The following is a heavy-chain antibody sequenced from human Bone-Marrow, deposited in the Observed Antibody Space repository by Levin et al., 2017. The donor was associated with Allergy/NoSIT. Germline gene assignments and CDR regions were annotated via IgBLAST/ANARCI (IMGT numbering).Heavy chain of an antibody. D-gene: IGHD7-27*01. Sequence: PGGSLRLSCAASGFSLSRHSMNWVRQAPGKGLEWVSSISSNSDYIYDAGSVKGRFSISRDNAQNSLYLHMDDLRAEDTAVYYCAREVTGDEAFDYWGQGTLVTVSS. CDR3: AREVTGDEAFDY. CDR2: ISSNSDYI. J-gene: IGHJ4*02. V-gene: IGHV3-21*01. CDR1: GFSLSRHS.